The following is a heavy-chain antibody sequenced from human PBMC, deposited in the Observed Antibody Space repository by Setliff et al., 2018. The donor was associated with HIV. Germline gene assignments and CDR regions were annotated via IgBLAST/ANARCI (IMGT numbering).Heavy chain of an antibody. V-gene: IGHV5-51*01. D-gene: IGHD3-9*01. CDR3: TKHPLRPGIAGYFYFIDA. Sequence: GESLKISCKGSGYSFSNYWIAWVRQMPGKGLEWMGAIYPGDSDTRYSQSFRGQVTISADKSIRIAYLRWSSLRASDTATYYCTKHPLRPGIAGYFYFIDAWGTGTPVTVSS. CDR1: GYSFSNYW. CDR2: IYPGDSDT. J-gene: IGHJ6*04.